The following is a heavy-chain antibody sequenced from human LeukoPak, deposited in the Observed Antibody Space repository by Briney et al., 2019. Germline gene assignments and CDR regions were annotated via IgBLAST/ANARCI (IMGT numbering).Heavy chain of an antibody. CDR1: GFTFSSYV. CDR3: ARDRGIGSYPPEAFDY. J-gene: IGHJ4*02. D-gene: IGHD1-26*01. V-gene: IGHV3-30*04. CDR2: ISYDGSNE. Sequence: PGGSLRLSCAASGFTFSSYVMHWVRQAPGKGLEWVAIISYDGSNEYYADSVKGRFTISRDNAKNSLYLQMNSLRAEDTAVYYCARDRGIGSYPPEAFDYWGQGTLVTVSS.